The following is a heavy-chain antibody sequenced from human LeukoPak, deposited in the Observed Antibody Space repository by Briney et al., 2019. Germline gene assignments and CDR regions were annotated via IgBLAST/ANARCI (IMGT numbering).Heavy chain of an antibody. CDR3: AKVAGSSSGYRY. D-gene: IGHD3-22*01. Sequence: ASVKVSCKASGGTFSSYATSWVRQAPGQGLEWMGGIIPIFGTANYAQKFQGRVTITTDESTSTAYMELSSLRSEDTAVYYCAKVAGSSSGYRYWGQGTLVTVSS. CDR2: IIPIFGTA. J-gene: IGHJ4*02. V-gene: IGHV1-69*05. CDR1: GGTFSSYA.